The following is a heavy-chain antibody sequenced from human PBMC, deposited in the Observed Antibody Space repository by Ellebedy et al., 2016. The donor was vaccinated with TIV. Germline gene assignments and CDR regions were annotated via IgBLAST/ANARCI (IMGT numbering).Heavy chain of an antibody. CDR2: IKQDGSEK. CDR3: AREEGGILDY. J-gene: IGHJ4*02. D-gene: IGHD6-13*01. Sequence: GGSLRLXXAASGFTFSFYWMGWVRQAPGKGLEWVANIKQDGSEKHYADSVKGRFTISRDNSKNTLYLQMNSLRADDTAVYFCAREEGGILDYWGQGTLVTVSA. V-gene: IGHV3-7*01. CDR1: GFTFSFYW.